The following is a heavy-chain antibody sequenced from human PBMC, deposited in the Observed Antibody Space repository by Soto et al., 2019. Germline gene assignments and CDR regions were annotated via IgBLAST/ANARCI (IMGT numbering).Heavy chain of an antibody. D-gene: IGHD3-22*01. CDR3: ALRSMAVVPEY. Sequence: QVQLQESGPGLVKPSETLSLTCAVSGDSISSYYCMWIRQPPGKGLESIGYLYYGRSANYNPSLKSRVTWSXXTSPNQCALTLSSMTAADTAVYYCALRSMAVVPEYWGQGTLVTVSS. CDR1: GDSISSYY. J-gene: IGHJ4*02. V-gene: IGHV4-59*01. CDR2: LYYGRSA.